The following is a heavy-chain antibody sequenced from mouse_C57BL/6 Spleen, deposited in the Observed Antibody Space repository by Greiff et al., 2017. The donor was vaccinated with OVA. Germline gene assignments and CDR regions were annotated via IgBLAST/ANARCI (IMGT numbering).Heavy chain of an antibody. V-gene: IGHV1-42*01. D-gene: IGHD4-1*01. CDR1: GYSFTGYY. Sequence: VQLKESGPELVKPGASVKISCKASGYSFTGYYMNWVKQSPEKSLEWIGEINPSTGGTTYNQKFKAKATLTVDKSSSTAYMQLKSLTSEDSAVYYCARSGRRFDYWGQGTTLTVSS. CDR3: ARSGRRFDY. CDR2: INPSTGGT. J-gene: IGHJ2*01.